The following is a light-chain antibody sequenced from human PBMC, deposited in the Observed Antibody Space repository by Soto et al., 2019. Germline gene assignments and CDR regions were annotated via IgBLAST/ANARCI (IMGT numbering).Light chain of an antibody. J-gene: IGLJ3*02. Sequence: QSVLTQPASVSGSPGQSVTISCTGTSSDIDDYKYVSWYQQHPGKAPKLVISEVTNRPLRVSNRFSGSKSGNMASLTISGLQTDDEATYYCTSYRNTITVFGGGTKLTVL. V-gene: IGLV2-14*01. CDR2: EVT. CDR3: TSYRNTITV. CDR1: SSDIDDYKY.